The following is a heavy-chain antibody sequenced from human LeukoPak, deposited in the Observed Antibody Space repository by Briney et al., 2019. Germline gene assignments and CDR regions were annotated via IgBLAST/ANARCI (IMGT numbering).Heavy chain of an antibody. CDR2: ISGGSRHI. D-gene: IGHD3-16*02. CDR1: GFIFSSYS. J-gene: IGHJ4*02. Sequence: PGGSLRLSCAASGFIFSSYSVNWVRHTPGKGLEWVSSISGGSRHIYYADSVKGRFTISRDNVKSSLYLQMNSLRAEDTAVYYCAKVLRGEFSCLDYWGQGTLVTVSS. V-gene: IGHV3-21*01. CDR3: AKVLRGEFSCLDY.